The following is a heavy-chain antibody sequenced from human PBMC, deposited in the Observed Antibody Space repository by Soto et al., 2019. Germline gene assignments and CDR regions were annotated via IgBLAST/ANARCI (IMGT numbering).Heavy chain of an antibody. V-gene: IGHV3-11*01. CDR1: GFTFSDYY. J-gene: IGHJ5*02. CDR3: ARTDIVVVVAAQGWFDL. Sequence: PGRSLRLSCAASGFTFSDYYMSWIPQAPGKWLEWVSYIRSSGSTIYYADSVKGRFTISRDNAKNSLYLQMNSLRAEDTAVYSSARTDIVVVVAAQGWFDLWGQGTLVTSPQ. D-gene: IGHD2-15*01. CDR2: IRSSGSTI.